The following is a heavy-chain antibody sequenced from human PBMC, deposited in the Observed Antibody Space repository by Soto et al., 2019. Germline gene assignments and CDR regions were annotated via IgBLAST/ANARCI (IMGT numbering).Heavy chain of an antibody. V-gene: IGHV3-53*01. J-gene: IGHJ3*02. Sequence: SLRLSCAAFGFTVSGKKYVAWVRQAPGKGLEWVSALYDLDGTYYADSVKGRFTTSSDSSRTTVYLQMNDLRPDDTAVYSCATWHLREHAYDIWGQGTTVTV. D-gene: IGHD3-10*01. CDR1: GFTVSGKKY. CDR2: LYDLDGT. CDR3: ATWHLREHAYDI.